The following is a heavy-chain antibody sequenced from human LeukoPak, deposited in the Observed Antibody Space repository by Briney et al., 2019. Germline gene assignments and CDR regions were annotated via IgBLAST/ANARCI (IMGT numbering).Heavy chain of an antibody. CDR2: INHSGST. D-gene: IGHD2-2*01. CDR3: AAGFRHCSSTSCWDFDY. CDR1: GGSFSGYY. V-gene: IGHV4-34*01. J-gene: IGHJ4*02. Sequence: SETLSLTCAVYGGSFSGYYWSWIRQPPGKGLEWIGEINHSGSTNYNPSLKSRVTISVDTSKNQFSLKLSSVTAADTAVYYCAAGFRHCSSTSCWDFDYWGQGTLVTVSS.